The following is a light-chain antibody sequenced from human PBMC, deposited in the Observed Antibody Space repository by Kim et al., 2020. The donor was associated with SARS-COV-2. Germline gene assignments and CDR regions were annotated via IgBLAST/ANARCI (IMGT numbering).Light chain of an antibody. CDR1: SGSIASNY. Sequence: KTVTVSSARSSGSIASNYVQWVQHRPGSAPSIIILEDDQRPSGVPDRFSGSIDSSSNSASLTISGLKTEDEADYYCQSYDSTNHVIFGGGTQLTVL. J-gene: IGLJ2*01. V-gene: IGLV6-57*03. CDR2: EDD. CDR3: QSYDSTNHVI.